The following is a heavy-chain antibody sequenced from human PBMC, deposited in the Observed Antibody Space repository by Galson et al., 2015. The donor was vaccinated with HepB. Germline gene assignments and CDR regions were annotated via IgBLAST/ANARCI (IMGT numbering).Heavy chain of an antibody. CDR1: GGSFSGYY. J-gene: IGHJ4*02. Sequence: ETLSLTCAVYGGSFSGYYWSWIRQPPGKGLEWIGEINHSGSTNYNPSLKSRVTISVDTSKNQFSLKLSSVTTADTAVHYCARRNYDSSGYYHGIDYWGQGTLVTVSS. D-gene: IGHD3-22*01. V-gene: IGHV4-34*01. CDR2: INHSGST. CDR3: ARRNYDSSGYYHGIDY.